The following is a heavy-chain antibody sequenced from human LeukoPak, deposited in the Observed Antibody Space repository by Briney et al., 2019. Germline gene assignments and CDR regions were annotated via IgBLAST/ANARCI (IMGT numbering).Heavy chain of an antibody. Sequence: GGSLRLSCAASGFTFDDYAMHWVRQAPGKGLEWVSLIGWEGDTTYYADSVRGRFTISRDNSKNSLYLQMNSLTADDTAFYYCTRDTDYGSATNYFDHWGQGTLVSVSS. J-gene: IGHJ4*02. CDR3: TRDTDYGSATNYFDH. CDR2: IGWEGDTT. D-gene: IGHD3-10*01. CDR1: GFTFDDYA. V-gene: IGHV3-43D*04.